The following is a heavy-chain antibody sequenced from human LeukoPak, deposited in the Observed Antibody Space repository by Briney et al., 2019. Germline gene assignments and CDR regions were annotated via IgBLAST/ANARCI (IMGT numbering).Heavy chain of an antibody. CDR3: ARTVYYGDKDWFDP. CDR2: IYSGGRT. J-gene: IGHJ5*02. D-gene: IGHD4-17*01. Sequence: GGSLRLSCAASGFTVSSNYMSWVRQAPGKGPEWVSIIYSGGRTYYADSVKGRFTISRDNSNNTLCLQMNSLRAEDTAVYYCARTVYYGDKDWFDPWGQGTLVTVSS. V-gene: IGHV3-53*01. CDR1: GFTVSSNY.